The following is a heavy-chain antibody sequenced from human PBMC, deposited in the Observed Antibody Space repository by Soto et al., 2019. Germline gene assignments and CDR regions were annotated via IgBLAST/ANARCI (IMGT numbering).Heavy chain of an antibody. CDR2: INPSGGST. CDR1: GYTFTSYY. D-gene: IGHD5-18*01. J-gene: IGHJ4*02. CDR3: AREVERGYGYGYLEY. V-gene: IGHV1-46*01. Sequence: QVQLVQSGAEVKKPGASVKVSCKASGYTFTSYYMHWVRQAPGQGLEWMGIINPSGGSTSYAQKXQRXXTXSKDTSTSTVYMELSSLRSEDTAVYYCAREVERGYGYGYLEYWGQGTLVTVSS.